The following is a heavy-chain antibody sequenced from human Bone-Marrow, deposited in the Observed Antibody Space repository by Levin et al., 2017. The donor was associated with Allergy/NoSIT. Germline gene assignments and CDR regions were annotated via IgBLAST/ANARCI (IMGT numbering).Heavy chain of an antibody. Sequence: GGSLRLSCAASGFTFSSYAMHWVRQAPGKGLEWVAVISYDGSNKYYADSVKGRFTISRDNSKNTLYLQMNSLRAEDTAVYYCARSLYGGINYFDYWGQGTLVTVSS. D-gene: IGHD4-23*01. CDR3: ARSLYGGINYFDY. J-gene: IGHJ4*02. CDR2: ISYDGSNK. CDR1: GFTFSSYA. V-gene: IGHV3-30*04.